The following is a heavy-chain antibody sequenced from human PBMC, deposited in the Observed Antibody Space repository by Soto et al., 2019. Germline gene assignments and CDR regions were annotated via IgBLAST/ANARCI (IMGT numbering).Heavy chain of an antibody. CDR2: IYYSGTT. CDR3: ARLGGYCSTTGCYGYYAMDV. V-gene: IGHV4-59*01. D-gene: IGHD2-2*01. CDR1: GDSISSYS. Sequence: PSETLSLTCTVSGDSISSYSWSWIRQPPGKGLDWIGNIYYSGTTNYNPSLKSRLSISVDTSKNQFSLKLSSVTAADTAVYYCARLGGYCSTTGCYGYYAMDVWGQGTTVTVSS. J-gene: IGHJ6*02.